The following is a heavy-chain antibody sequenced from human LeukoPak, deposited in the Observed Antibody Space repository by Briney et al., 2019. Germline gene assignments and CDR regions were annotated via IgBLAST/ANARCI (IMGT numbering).Heavy chain of an antibody. D-gene: IGHD5-12*01. CDR3: ARVGGRRGYSGYDIDY. CDR1: GGTFSSYA. V-gene: IGHV1-69*13. Sequence: SVKVSCTASGGTFSSYAISWVRQAPGQGLEWMGGIIPIFGTANYAQKFQGRVTITADESTSTAYMELSSLRSEDTAVYYCARVGGRRGYSGYDIDYWGQGTLVTVSS. J-gene: IGHJ4*02. CDR2: IIPIFGTA.